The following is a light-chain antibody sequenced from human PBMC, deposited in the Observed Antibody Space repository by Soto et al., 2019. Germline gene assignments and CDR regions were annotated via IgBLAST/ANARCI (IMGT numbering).Light chain of an antibody. CDR1: SSDVGGYDY. V-gene: IGLV2-11*01. J-gene: IGLJ3*02. CDR2: DVT. Sequence: QSALTQPRSVSGSPGQSVTISCTGTSSDVGGYDYVSWFQHHPGKVPKLMIYDVTKRPSGVPDRFSASKSGNTASLTISGLQAEDEDDYYCCSYGGYFWVFGGGTKLTVL. CDR3: CSYGGYFWV.